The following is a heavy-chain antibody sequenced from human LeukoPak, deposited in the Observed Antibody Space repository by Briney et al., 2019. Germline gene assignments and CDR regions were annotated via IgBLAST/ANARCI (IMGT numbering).Heavy chain of an antibody. D-gene: IGHD3-22*01. CDR1: GYTFTSYY. J-gene: IGHJ3*02. Sequence: GASVKVSCKASGYTFTSYYMHWVRQAPGQGLEWMGIINPSGGSTSYAQKFQGRVTMTRDTSTSTVYMELSSLRSEDTAVYYCARGTYYDSSGYYPHDAFDIWGQGKMVTVSS. CDR2: INPSGGST. V-gene: IGHV1-46*01. CDR3: ARGTYYDSSGYYPHDAFDI.